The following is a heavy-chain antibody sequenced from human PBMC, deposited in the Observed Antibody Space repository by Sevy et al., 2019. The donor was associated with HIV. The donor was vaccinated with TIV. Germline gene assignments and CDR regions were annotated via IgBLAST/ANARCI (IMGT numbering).Heavy chain of an antibody. CDR3: ARESIGAVGDFDY. CDR1: GGSISNYF. Sequence: SETLSLTCTASGGSISNYFWSWIRQPPGKGLEWIGYIYYSGSTNYNASLKIRVTISVDTSKNQFSLKLSYVTAADTAVYYCARESIGAVGDFDYWGQGTLVTVSS. CDR2: IYYSGST. D-gene: IGHD6-13*01. V-gene: IGHV4-59*12. J-gene: IGHJ4*02.